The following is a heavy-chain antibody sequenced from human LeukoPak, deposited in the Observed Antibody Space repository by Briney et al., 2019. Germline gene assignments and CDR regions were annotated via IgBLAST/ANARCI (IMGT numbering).Heavy chain of an antibody. Sequence: PGGSLRLSCAASGFTFSSYWMHWVRQAPGKGLVWVSRINSDGSSTSYADSVKGRFTISRDNAKNSLYLQMNSLRDEDTAVYYCARAGGVVVPAAKVDYYYYGMDVWGQGTTVTVSS. D-gene: IGHD2-2*01. CDR3: ARAGGVVVPAAKVDYYYYGMDV. CDR1: GFTFSSYW. V-gene: IGHV3-74*01. J-gene: IGHJ6*02. CDR2: INSDGSST.